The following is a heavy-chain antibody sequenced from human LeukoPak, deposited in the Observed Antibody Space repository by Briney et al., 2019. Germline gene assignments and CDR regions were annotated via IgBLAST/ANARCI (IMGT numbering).Heavy chain of an antibody. CDR3: ARDGPYYYGSGALRRYYMDV. V-gene: IGHV4-34*01. D-gene: IGHD3-10*01. CDR2: INHSGST. CDR1: GGSFSGYY. Sequence: SETLSLTCAVYGGSFSGYYGSWIPQPPAKGVEWIGEINHSGSTNYNPSLKSRVTISVDTSKNQFSLKLSSVTAVDTAVYYCARDGPYYYGSGALRRYYMDVWGKGNTVTVSS. J-gene: IGHJ6*03.